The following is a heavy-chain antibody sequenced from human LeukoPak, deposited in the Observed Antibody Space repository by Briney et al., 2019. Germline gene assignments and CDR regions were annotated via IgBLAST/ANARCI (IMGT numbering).Heavy chain of an antibody. CDR2: INGGGSST. CDR3: AKDLIVMVRGLYDY. D-gene: IGHD3-10*01. CDR1: GFTFSSYA. V-gene: IGHV3-23*01. Sequence: GGSLRLSCAASGFTFSSYAMSWVRQAPGKGLEWVSAINGGGSSTYYADSVKGRFTISRDNSKNTLYLQMSSLRAEDTAVYYCAKDLIVMVRGLYDYWGRGTLVTVSS. J-gene: IGHJ4*02.